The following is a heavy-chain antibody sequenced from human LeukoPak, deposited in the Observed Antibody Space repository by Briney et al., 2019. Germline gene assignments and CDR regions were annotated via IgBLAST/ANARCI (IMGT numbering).Heavy chain of an antibody. CDR1: GFTFSSYG. V-gene: IGHV3-33*06. J-gene: IGHJ4*02. D-gene: IGHD6-19*01. CDR3: AKTPLWQWLVNFDY. Sequence: GGSLRLSCAASGFTFSSYGMHWVRQAPGKGLEWVAVIWYDGSNKYYADSVKGRFTISRDNSKNTLYLQMNSLRAEDTAVYYCAKTPLWQWLVNFDYWGQGTLVTVSS. CDR2: IWYDGSNK.